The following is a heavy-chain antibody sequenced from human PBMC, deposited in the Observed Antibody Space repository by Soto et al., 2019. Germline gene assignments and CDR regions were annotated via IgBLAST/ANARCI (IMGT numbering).Heavy chain of an antibody. CDR1: EYSFINYW. CDR3: ARHMYYDSGFAAFDH. CDR2: IYPGDSDT. D-gene: IGHD3-22*01. J-gene: IGHJ4*02. V-gene: IGHV5-51*01. Sequence: PGESLKISCKGSEYSFINYWIGWVRQMPGKGLEWMGIIYPGDSDTRYSPSFEGQVTISADKSISTAYLQWSSLKASDTAMYYCARHMYYDSGFAAFDHWGQGTLVTVSS.